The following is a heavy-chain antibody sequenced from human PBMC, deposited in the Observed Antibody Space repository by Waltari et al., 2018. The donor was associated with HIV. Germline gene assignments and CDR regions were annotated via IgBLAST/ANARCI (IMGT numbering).Heavy chain of an antibody. CDR1: GFTLSSYW. D-gene: IGHD3-9*01. V-gene: IGHV3-7*01. J-gene: IGHJ4*02. CDR3: ARDRHYDILTGSYFDY. Sequence: EVQLVESGGGLVQPGGSLRLSCAASGFTLSSYWMSWVRQAPGKCLEWVANIKQDGSEKYYVDSVKGRFTISRDNAKNSLYLQMNSLRAEDTAVYYCARDRHYDILTGSYFDYWGQGTLVTVSS. CDR2: IKQDGSEK.